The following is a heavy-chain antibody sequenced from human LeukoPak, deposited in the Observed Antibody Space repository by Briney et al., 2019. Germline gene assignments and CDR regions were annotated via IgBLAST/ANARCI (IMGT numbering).Heavy chain of an antibody. J-gene: IGHJ4*02. CDR3: ARLSGYEDY. CDR1: GFTFSSYE. V-gene: IGHV4-34*01. Sequence: KPGGSLRLSCAASGFTFSSYEMNWIRQPPGKGLEWIGEINHSGSTNYNPSLKSRVTISVDTSKNQFSLKLSSVTAADTAVYYCARLSGYEDYWGQGTLVTVSS. CDR2: INHSGST. D-gene: IGHD5-12*01.